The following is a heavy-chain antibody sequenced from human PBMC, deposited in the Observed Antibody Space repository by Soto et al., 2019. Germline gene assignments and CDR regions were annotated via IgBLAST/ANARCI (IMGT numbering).Heavy chain of an antibody. CDR3: SRSLNS. CDR1: GFAFSTYW. CDR2: INQDGSEK. V-gene: IGHV3-7*01. J-gene: IGHJ4*02. Sequence: GGSLRLYCAASGFAFSTYWMDWVRHTPVKGLEWVANINQDGSEKNYVDSVKGRFTIYRDNAKNSLYLQMSSLTAEDSALYYCSRSLNSWGQGTLVTVSS.